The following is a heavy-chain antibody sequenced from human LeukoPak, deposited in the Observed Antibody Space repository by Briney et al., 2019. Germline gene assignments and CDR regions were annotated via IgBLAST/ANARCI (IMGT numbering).Heavy chain of an antibody. J-gene: IGHJ4*02. CDR3: AKDPYYDILTGYYIDY. CDR1: GFTFSSYA. CDR2: ISGSGGST. Sequence: GGSLRLSCAASGFTFSSYAMSWFRQAPGKGLEWVSAISGSGGSTYYADSVKGRFTISRDNSKNTLYLQMNSLRAEDTAVYYCAKDPYYDILTGYYIDYWGQGTLSPSPQ. V-gene: IGHV3-23*01. D-gene: IGHD3-9*01.